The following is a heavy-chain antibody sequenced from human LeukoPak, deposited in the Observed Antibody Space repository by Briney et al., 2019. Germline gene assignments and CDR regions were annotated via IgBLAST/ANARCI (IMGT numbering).Heavy chain of an antibody. J-gene: IGHJ4*02. CDR1: GGSISSSSYY. Sequence: SETLSLTCTVSGGSISSSSYYWGWIRQPPGKGLEWIGSIYYSGSTYYDPSLKSRVTISVDASKNQFSLKLSSVTAADTAVYYCARQRASYYYGSGSYYTTPYFDYWGQGTLVTVSS. V-gene: IGHV4-39*01. D-gene: IGHD3-10*01. CDR3: ARQRASYYYGSGSYYTTPYFDY. CDR2: IYYSGST.